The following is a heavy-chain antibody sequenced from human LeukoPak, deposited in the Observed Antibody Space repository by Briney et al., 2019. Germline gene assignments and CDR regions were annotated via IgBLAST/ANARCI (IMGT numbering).Heavy chain of an antibody. CDR3: ARLAGDTNGRFYRFDP. CDR1: GGSISSYY. Sequence: PSETLSLTCSVSGGSISSYYWSWIRQPPGKGLEWIGYIYYSGSTNYNPSLKSRVTISVDTSKNQFSLKLSSVTAADTAMYYCARLAGDTNGRFYRFDPWGQGTLVTVSS. CDR2: IYYSGST. V-gene: IGHV4-59*08. J-gene: IGHJ5*02. D-gene: IGHD1-26*01.